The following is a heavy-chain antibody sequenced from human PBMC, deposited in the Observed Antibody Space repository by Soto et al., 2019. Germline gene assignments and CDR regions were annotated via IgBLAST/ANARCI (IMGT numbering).Heavy chain of an antibody. J-gene: IGHJ3*02. D-gene: IGHD6-13*01. Sequence: GGSLRLSCAASGFTFSDYYMSWIRQAPGKGLEWVSYISSSSSYTNYADSVKGRFTISRDNAKNSLYLQMNSLRAEDTAVYYCARPSRIAPPGTGAFDIWCPATILTLS. CDR1: GFTFSDYY. CDR2: ISSSSSYT. CDR3: ARPSRIAPPGTGAFDI. V-gene: IGHV3-11*06.